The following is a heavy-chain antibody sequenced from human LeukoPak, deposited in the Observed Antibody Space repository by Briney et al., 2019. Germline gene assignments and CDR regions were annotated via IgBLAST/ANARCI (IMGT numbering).Heavy chain of an antibody. Sequence: PGGSLRLSCAASGFTFDDYAMHWVRQAPGKGLEWVSLISWDGGSTYYADSVKGRFTISRDNSKNSLYLQMNSLRAEDTALYYCAKDIGITMVRGVIINGMDVWGKGTTVPVSS. D-gene: IGHD3-10*01. J-gene: IGHJ6*04. CDR1: GFTFDDYA. CDR3: AKDIGITMVRGVIINGMDV. CDR2: ISWDGGST. V-gene: IGHV3-43D*04.